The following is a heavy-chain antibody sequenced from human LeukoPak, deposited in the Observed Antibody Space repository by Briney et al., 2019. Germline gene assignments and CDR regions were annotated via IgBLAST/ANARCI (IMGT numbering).Heavy chain of an antibody. CDR1: GFIFSSYV. D-gene: IGHD2-21*01. Sequence: PGGSLRLSREASGFIFSSYVMGWVRQAPGKGLEWVSSISVGGGDTFTADSVKGRFTITRENSKNTLYLQMMGLRVEDTAIYYCAKLNSGEMAYFDSWGQGILVTVSS. CDR3: AKLNSGEMAYFDS. V-gene: IGHV3-23*01. CDR2: ISVGGGDT. J-gene: IGHJ4*02.